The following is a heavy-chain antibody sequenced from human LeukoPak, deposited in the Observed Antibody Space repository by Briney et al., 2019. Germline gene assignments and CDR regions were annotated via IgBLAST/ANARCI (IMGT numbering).Heavy chain of an antibody. CDR2: IYYSGSA. D-gene: IGHD3-22*01. CDR3: ARRGSSGYYDYFDY. Sequence: SETLSLTCTVSGGSISSHYWTWIRQPPGKGLECIGYIYYSGSANYNPSLKSRVTISVDTSKNQFSLNLSSMTAADTAVYYCARRGSSGYYDYFDYWGQGSLVTVSS. J-gene: IGHJ4*02. V-gene: IGHV4-59*11. CDR1: GGSISSHY.